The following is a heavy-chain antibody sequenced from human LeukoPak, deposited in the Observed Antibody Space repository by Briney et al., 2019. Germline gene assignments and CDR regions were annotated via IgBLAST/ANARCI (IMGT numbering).Heavy chain of an antibody. V-gene: IGHV3-49*04. CDR2: IRSKTFGGTT. CDR3: TGYSSGWYSTDY. Sequence: PGRSLRLSCTASGFTFGDYAMSWVRQAPGKRLEWVGFIRSKTFGGTTEYAASVKGRFTISRDDSKSIAYLQMNSLKTEDTAVYYCTGYSSGWYSTDYWGQGTLVTVSS. J-gene: IGHJ4*02. D-gene: IGHD6-19*01. CDR1: GFTFGDYA.